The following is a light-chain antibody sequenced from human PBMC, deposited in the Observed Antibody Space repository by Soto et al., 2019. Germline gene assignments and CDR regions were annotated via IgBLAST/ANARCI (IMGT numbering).Light chain of an antibody. Sequence: EIVLTQSPGTLSLSPGERATLSCRASQSVTNNYLAWYQQKAGQAPRLLIYLASNRAAGTPDRFSGSGSGADFTLTINRLEPEDFAVYFCQQYGSSPWTFRQGTKVDIK. CDR1: QSVTNNY. J-gene: IGKJ1*01. CDR3: QQYGSSPWT. V-gene: IGKV3-20*01. CDR2: LAS.